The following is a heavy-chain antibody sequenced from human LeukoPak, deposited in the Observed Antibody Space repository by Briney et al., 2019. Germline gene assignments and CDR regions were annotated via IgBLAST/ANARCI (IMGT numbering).Heavy chain of an antibody. V-gene: IGHV1-69*13. CDR1: GGTFSSYA. J-gene: IGHJ5*02. Sequence: GASVKVSCKASGGTFSSYAISWVRQAPGQGLEWMGGIIPIFGTANYAQKFQGRVTITADESTSTAYMELSSLRSEDTAVYYCASYEPFRFDPWGQGTLVTVSS. D-gene: IGHD3-16*01. CDR3: ASYEPFRFDP. CDR2: IIPIFGTA.